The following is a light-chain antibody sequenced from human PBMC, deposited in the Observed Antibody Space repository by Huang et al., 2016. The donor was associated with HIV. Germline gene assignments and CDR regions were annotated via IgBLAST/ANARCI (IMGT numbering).Light chain of an antibody. CDR3: QQYNYWPYT. J-gene: IGKJ2*01. V-gene: IGKV3-15*01. CDR2: GAS. Sequence: EIVMTQSPDTLSVSSGEKPTLSCRARQRVNNNLVCYQQKPGQAPRLLITGASTRATGIPARFSGSGSGTEFTLTISSLQSEDFAVYYCQQYNYWPYTFGQGTKLEIK. CDR1: QRVNNN.